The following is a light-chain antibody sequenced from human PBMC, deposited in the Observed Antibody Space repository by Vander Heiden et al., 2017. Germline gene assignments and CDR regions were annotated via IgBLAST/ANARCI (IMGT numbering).Light chain of an antibody. Sequence: ENVLTQSPCTLSLSPGERASLSCRASQSVTGTYFAWYQQKPGQAPRLLIHGASSRATGIPDRFSGSGSGTDFTLTISRLEPEDFAVYYCQQDDSSPLTFGGGTRVEIK. V-gene: IGKV3-20*01. CDR1: QSVTGTY. CDR3: QQDDSSPLT. J-gene: IGKJ4*01. CDR2: GAS.